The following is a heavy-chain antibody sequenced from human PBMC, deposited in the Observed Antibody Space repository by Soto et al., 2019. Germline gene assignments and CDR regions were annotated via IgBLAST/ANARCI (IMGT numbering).Heavy chain of an antibody. CDR3: SRDYDTSGYDYFDP. CDR1: GYSFTGHY. V-gene: IGHV1-2*02. J-gene: IGHJ5*02. D-gene: IGHD3-22*01. CDR2: IDPKSGGT. Sequence: ASVKVSCKASGYSFTGHYMHWVRQAPGQGLEWMGWIDPKSGGTNYAQKFQDRVTMTTDTSISTAYMDLSRLRSDDTAVYYCSRDYDTSGYDYFDPWGQGTLVTVSS.